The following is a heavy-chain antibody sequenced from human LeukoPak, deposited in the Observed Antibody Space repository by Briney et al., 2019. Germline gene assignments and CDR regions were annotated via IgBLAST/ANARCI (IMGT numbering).Heavy chain of an antibody. V-gene: IGHV3-21*01. Sequence: PGGSLRLSCAASGFTFSSYSMNWVRQAPGKGLEWVSSISSSSSYIYYADSVKGRFTISRDNAKNSLYLQMNSLRAEDTAVYYCARVNIAFYGSSDYWGQGTLVTVSS. CDR3: ARVNIAFYGSSDY. D-gene: IGHD3-10*01. CDR2: ISSSSSYI. J-gene: IGHJ4*02. CDR1: GFTFSSYS.